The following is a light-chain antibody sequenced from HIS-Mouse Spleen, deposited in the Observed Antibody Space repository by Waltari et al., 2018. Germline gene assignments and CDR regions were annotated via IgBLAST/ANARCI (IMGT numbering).Light chain of an antibody. J-gene: IGKJ1*01. CDR2: KAS. V-gene: IGKV1-5*03. CDR1: QSISSW. CDR3: QQYNSYSRT. Sequence: DIQMTQSPSTLSASVGDRVTITCRASQSISSWLAWYQQKPWKAPKLLIYKASSLASGVPSRFSGSGSGTEFTLTISSLQPDDFATYYCQQYNSYSRTFGQGTKVEIK.